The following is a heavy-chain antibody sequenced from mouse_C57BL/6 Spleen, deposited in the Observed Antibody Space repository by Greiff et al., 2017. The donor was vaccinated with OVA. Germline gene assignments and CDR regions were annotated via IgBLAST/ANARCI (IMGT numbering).Heavy chain of an antibody. Sequence: EVQLVESGGDLVKPGGSLKLSCAASGFTFSSYGMSWVRQTPDKRLEWVATISSGGSYTYYPDSVKGRFTISRDNAKNTLYLQMSSLKSEDTAMYYCARLDYGSSRYFDVWGTGTTVTVSS. CDR2: ISSGGSYT. CDR1: GFTFSSYG. D-gene: IGHD1-1*01. J-gene: IGHJ1*03. V-gene: IGHV5-6*01. CDR3: ARLDYGSSRYFDV.